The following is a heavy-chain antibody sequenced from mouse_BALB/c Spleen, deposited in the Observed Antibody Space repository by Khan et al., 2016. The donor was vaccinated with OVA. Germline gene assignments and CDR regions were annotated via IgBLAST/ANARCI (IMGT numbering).Heavy chain of an antibody. J-gene: IGHJ3*01. CDR1: GYAFSSYW. V-gene: IGHV1-80*01. Sequence: QVQLQQSGAELVRPGSSVKISCKASGYAFSSYWMNWVKQRPGQGLEWIGQIYPGDGDTNYNGKFKGKATLTADKSSSTAYMQLSSLTSDDSAVYFCARYYGSSFAYWGQGTLVTVSA. CDR3: ARYYGSSFAY. CDR2: IYPGDGDT. D-gene: IGHD1-1*01.